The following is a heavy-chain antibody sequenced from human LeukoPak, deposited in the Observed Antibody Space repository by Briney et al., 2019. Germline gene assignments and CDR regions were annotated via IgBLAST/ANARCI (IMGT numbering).Heavy chain of an antibody. D-gene: IGHD3-10*01. CDR2: INPNSGGT. V-gene: IGHV1-2*02. CDR3: ARAAMVRGVPGWFDP. CDR1: GYTFTGYY. J-gene: IGHJ5*02. Sequence: ASVKVSCKASGYTFTGYYMHWVRQAPGQGLEWMGWINPNSGGTNYAQKFQGRVTMTRDTSIGTAYMELSRLRSDDTAVYYCARAAMVRGVPGWFDPWGQGTLVTVSS.